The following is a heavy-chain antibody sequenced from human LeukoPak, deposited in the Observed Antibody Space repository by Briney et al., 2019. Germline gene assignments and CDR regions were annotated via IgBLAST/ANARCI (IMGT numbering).Heavy chain of an antibody. V-gene: IGHV3-23*01. Sequence: GGSLRLSCAGSGFSFGSNTMSWVRQAPGGGLEWVSAISNNGGRTDYADSVKGRFTISRDNSKNTLYLHMDSLRADDTAVYYCARDEDTSALSEYWGQGTLVTVSS. D-gene: IGHD2/OR15-2a*01. J-gene: IGHJ4*02. CDR2: ISNNGGRT. CDR1: GFSFGSNT. CDR3: ARDEDTSALSEY.